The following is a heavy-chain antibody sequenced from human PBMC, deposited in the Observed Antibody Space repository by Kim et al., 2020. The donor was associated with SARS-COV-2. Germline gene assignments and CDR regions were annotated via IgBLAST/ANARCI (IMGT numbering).Heavy chain of an antibody. CDR1: GFIFSNYA. CDR3: AKYVVVAGTRYFDL. V-gene: IGHV3-23*01. CDR2: ISASGDRT. Sequence: GGSLRLSCAASGFIFSNYAMNWVRLAPGKGLEWVSAISASGDRTYYADSEKGRFTISRDNSNLYLQMNSLRAEDTAIYYCAKYVVVAGTRYFDLWGRGTTVTVSS. J-gene: IGHJ2*01. D-gene: IGHD2-15*01.